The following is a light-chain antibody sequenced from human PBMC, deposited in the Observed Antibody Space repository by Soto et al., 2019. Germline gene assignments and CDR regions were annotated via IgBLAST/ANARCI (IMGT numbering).Light chain of an antibody. CDR2: KAS. Sequence: DIQMTQSPSTLSASVGDRVTITCRASQDINIWLAWYQQKPGKAPKLLIYKASTLERGVPSRFIGSGSGTDFTLAIRSLQPDDFATYYCQQYSSDSNTFGQGTRLDIK. V-gene: IGKV1-5*03. J-gene: IGKJ2*01. CDR1: QDINIW. CDR3: QQYSSDSNT.